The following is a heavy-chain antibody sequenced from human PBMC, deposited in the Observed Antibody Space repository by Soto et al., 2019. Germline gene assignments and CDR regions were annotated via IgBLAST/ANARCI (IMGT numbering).Heavy chain of an antibody. CDR1: GYTFTSYA. CDR3: ARRRIAAAGTFDY. CDR2: INAGNGNT. V-gene: IGHV1-3*01. Sequence: GASVKVSCKASGYTFTSYAMHWVRQAPGQRLEWMGWINAGNGNTKYSQKFQGRVTITRDTSASTAYMELSSLRSEDTAVYYCARRRIAAAGTFDYWGQGTLVTVSS. J-gene: IGHJ4*02. D-gene: IGHD6-13*01.